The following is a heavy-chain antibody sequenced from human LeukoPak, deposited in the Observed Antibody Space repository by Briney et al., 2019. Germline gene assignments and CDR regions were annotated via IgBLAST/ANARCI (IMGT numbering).Heavy chain of an antibody. J-gene: IGHJ1*01. CDR3: AKGGSGWYPQYFQH. CDR2: ISSSGSTI. Sequence: GGSLRLSCAASGFTFSSYVMSWVRQAPGKGLKWVSYISSSGSTIYYADSVKGRFTISRDNAKNSLYLQMNSLRAEDTAVYYCAKGGSGWYPQYFQHWGQGTLVTVSS. CDR1: GFTFSSYV. D-gene: IGHD6-19*01. V-gene: IGHV3-48*03.